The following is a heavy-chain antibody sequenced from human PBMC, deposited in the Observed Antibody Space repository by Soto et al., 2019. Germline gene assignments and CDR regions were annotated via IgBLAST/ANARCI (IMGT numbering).Heavy chain of an antibody. J-gene: IGHJ4*02. Sequence: QVQLQESGPGLVKPSQTLSLTCTVSGGSISSGGYYWSWIRQHPGRGLEWIGYIYYSGCTYYNPSLKSRVTISVDTSKNKFSLKLSSVTAADTAVYYCARASHSTVTTVDYWGQGTLVTVSS. D-gene: IGHD4-17*01. CDR1: GGSISSGGYY. V-gene: IGHV4-31*03. CDR3: ARASHSTVTTVDY. CDR2: IYYSGCT.